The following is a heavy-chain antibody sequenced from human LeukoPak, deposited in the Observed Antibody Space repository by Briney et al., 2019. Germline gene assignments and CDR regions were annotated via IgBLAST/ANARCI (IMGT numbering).Heavy chain of an antibody. CDR1: GASISGYY. CDR3: AGEGDYWHRFDD. V-gene: IGHV4-59*01. D-gene: IGHD4-17*01. CDR2: IFHSGST. J-gene: IGHJ4*02. Sequence: PSETLSLTCTVSGASISGYYWTWIRQPPGKGLEWIGNIFHSGSTNYNPSFKSRVTISLEASKKQFSLRLTSVTAEDTAVYYCAGEGDYWHRFDDWGRGTLVTVSS.